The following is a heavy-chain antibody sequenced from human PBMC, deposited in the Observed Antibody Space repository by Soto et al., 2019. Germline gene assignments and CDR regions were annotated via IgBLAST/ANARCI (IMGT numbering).Heavy chain of an antibody. J-gene: IGHJ4*02. CDR1: GFSFSAHG. V-gene: IGHV3-33*01. Sequence: QVQLVESGGGVVRPGTSVRLSCAATGFSFSAHGMHWVRQAPGKGLEWLAVINDGSEEGYADSVRGRFTISRDNARNILYLQMDNLRAEDSALYYCARDDLFVDNGLDHWGQGTLVTVSS. CDR2: INDGSEE. D-gene: IGHD1-1*01. CDR3: ARDDLFVDNGLDH.